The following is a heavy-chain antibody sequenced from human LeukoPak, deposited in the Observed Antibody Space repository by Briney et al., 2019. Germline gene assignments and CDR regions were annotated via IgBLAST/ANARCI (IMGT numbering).Heavy chain of an antibody. Sequence: GGSLRLSCAASGFTFSSYGMHWVRQAPGKGLEWAAVISYDESNKYYADSVKGRFTISRDNSKNTLYLQMNSLRAEDTAVYYCAKEAVNYYDSSGYFDDAFDIWGQGTMVTVSS. D-gene: IGHD3-22*01. CDR2: ISYDESNK. CDR1: GFTFSSYG. CDR3: AKEAVNYYDSSGYFDDAFDI. V-gene: IGHV3-30*18. J-gene: IGHJ3*02.